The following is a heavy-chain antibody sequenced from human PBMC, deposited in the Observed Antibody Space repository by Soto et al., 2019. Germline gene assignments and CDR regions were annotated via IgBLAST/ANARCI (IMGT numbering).Heavy chain of an antibody. CDR3: AKATTNGGWFNPVDS. V-gene: IGHV3-23*01. Sequence: EVQLLESGGGLVQPGGSLRLSCAASGFSFVNYAMNWVRQAPGKGLEWVSGLSGSGTSTYYADSVKGRFTISRDNSRDTLFLQMNSLTADDTAVYYCAKATTNGGWFNPVDSWGQGALVTVSS. D-gene: IGHD6-19*01. CDR1: GFSFVNYA. CDR2: LSGSGTST. J-gene: IGHJ4*02.